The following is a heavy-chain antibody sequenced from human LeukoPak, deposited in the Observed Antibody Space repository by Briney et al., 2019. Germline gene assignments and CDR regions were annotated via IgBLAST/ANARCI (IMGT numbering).Heavy chain of an antibody. CDR2: AFSDGRT. V-gene: IGHV3-53*01. CDR1: GITVSTNY. Sequence: GGSLRLSCAASGITVSTNYVSWVRQAPGKGLEWVSIAFSDGRTFYADPVKGRFTISRDSSKNTVFLQMNSLRAEDTAVYYCARGDFDYWGQGTLVTVSS. J-gene: IGHJ4*02. CDR3: ARGDFDY.